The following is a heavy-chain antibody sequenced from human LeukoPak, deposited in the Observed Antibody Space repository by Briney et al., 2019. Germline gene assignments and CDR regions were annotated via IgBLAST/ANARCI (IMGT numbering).Heavy chain of an antibody. J-gene: IGHJ4*02. Sequence: GGSLRLSCAASGFTSGLTFDDYGMNWVRQVPGKGLEWVSGISRDGGRTGYADSVQGRFTISRDNSRNSLHLQMNSLRVEDTAFYYCVKDSNYDFWSGYYKGFDNWGQGTLVTVSS. D-gene: IGHD3-3*01. V-gene: IGHV3-20*04. CDR1: GFTSGLTFDDYG. CDR2: ISRDGGRT. CDR3: VKDSNYDFWSGYYKGFDN.